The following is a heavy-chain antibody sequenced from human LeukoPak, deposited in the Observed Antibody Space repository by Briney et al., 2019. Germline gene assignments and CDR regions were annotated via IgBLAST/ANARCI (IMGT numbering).Heavy chain of an antibody. CDR3: ARHDHGSAPWGVYFDY. J-gene: IGHJ4*02. V-gene: IGHV4-59*08. CDR1: GGSISSYY. D-gene: IGHD3-10*01. Sequence: KTSETLSLTCTVSGGSISSYYWSWIRQPPGKGLEWIGYIYYSGSTNYNPSLKSRVTISVDTSKNQFSLKLSSVTAADTAVYYCARHDHGSAPWGVYFDYWGQGTLVTVSS. CDR2: IYYSGST.